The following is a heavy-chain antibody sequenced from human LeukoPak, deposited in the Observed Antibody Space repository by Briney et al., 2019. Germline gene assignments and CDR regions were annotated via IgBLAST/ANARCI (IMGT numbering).Heavy chain of an antibody. CDR1: GYTFTSYD. CDR2: MNPNSGNT. V-gene: IGHV1-8*01. D-gene: IGHD3-10*01. J-gene: IGHJ4*02. CDR3: ARAPDYYGSGSYLWGSDY. Sequence: ASVKVSCKASGYTFTSYDINWVRQATGQGLEWMGWMNPNSGNTGYAQKLQGRVTMTTDTSTSTAYMELRSLRSDDTAVYYCARAPDYYGSGSYLWGSDYWGQGTLVTVSS.